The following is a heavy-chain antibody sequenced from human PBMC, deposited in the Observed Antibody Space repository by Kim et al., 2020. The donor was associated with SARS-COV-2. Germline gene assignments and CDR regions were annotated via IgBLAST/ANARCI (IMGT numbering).Heavy chain of an antibody. J-gene: IGHJ4*02. CDR3: AKRDVVVVGTPSPFDQ. CDR1: GFTFSSYA. D-gene: IGHD2-15*01. CDR2: ISGSDNSP. Sequence: GGSLRLSCAASGFTFSSYAMTWVRQAPGKRLEWVSAISGSDNSPYYADSVKGRFTISRDNSKNTLYLQMNSLRAEDTAVYYCAKRDVVVVGTPSPFDQWGQGTLVTVSS. V-gene: IGHV3-23*01.